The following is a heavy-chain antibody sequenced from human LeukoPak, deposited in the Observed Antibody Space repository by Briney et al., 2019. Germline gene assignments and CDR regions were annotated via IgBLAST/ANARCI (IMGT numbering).Heavy chain of an antibody. CDR1: ALPPSNYA. D-gene: IGHD4/OR15-4a*01. Sequence: GGSLRLSCAASALPPSNYAMSWVRQAPGKGLQCVSVIYSGGSTYYSDSVKGRFAISRDNSENMLYLQMNSLRAEDTAVYYCARGCLPPWGQGTLVTVSS. V-gene: IGHV3-53*01. CDR2: IYSGGST. J-gene: IGHJ5*02. CDR3: ARGCLPP.